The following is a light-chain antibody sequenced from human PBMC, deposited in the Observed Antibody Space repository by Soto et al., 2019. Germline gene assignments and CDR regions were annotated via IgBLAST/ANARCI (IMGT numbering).Light chain of an antibody. Sequence: EVVLTQSPGTLSLSPGERATLSCRASQSIDRNSLAWYQQRPGQAPNLLIYDTSIRVIGIPDRFTGSGSGTDFTLTISRLEPEDFAVYYCQQYGNSLRTFGQGTKVEIK. CDR2: DTS. CDR1: QSIDRNS. CDR3: QQYGNSLRT. V-gene: IGKV3-20*01. J-gene: IGKJ1*01.